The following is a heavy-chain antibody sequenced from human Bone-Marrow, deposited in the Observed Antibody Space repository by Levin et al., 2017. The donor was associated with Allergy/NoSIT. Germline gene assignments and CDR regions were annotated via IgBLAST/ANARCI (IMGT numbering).Heavy chain of an antibody. CDR3: ARGRYHYDSSGYFLT. J-gene: IGHJ5*02. Sequence: ASVKVSCKASGYTFTSYDLNWVRQAPGLGLEWMGWINTNTGKPTYAQGFTGRFDMSLDTAISTAHLQISSLKAEDTAVYYCARGRYHYDSSGYFLTWGQGTQVTVSS. V-gene: IGHV7-4-1*02. CDR2: INTNTGKP. D-gene: IGHD3-22*01. CDR1: GYTFTSYD.